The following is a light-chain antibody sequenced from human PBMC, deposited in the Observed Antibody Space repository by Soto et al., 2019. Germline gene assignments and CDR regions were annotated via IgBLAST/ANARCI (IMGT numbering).Light chain of an antibody. J-gene: IGKJ3*01. Sequence: EIVLTQSPGTLSLSPGERATLSCRASQSVSDSYLAWYQQKPGQAPRLLIYASSRATGIPDRFSGSGSGTDFTLTISRPEPDDFAVYYCQHYGTSALFGPGTKVDIK. CDR1: QSVSDSY. CDR3: QHYGTSAL. CDR2: AS. V-gene: IGKV3-20*01.